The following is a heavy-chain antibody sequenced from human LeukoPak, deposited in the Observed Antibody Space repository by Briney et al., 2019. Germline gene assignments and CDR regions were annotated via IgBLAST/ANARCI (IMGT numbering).Heavy chain of an antibody. CDR1: GYTFTNYG. CDR3: ARGSSSWSAEYFRH. CDR2: INTYNGDT. J-gene: IGHJ1*01. V-gene: IGHV1-18*01. D-gene: IGHD6-13*01. Sequence: ASVKVSCKASGYTFTNYGINWVRQAPGHGLEWMGWINTYNGDTKFPQKFQDRVTMTSDTSTRTAYMELRSLRSDDTAVYFCARGSSSWSAEYFRHWGQGTLVTVSS.